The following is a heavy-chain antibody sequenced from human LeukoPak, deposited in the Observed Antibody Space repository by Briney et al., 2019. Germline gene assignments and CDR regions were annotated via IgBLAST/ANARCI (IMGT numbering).Heavy chain of an antibody. CDR1: GFTFSSYS. Sequence: PGGSLRLSCAASGFTFSSYSMNWVRQAPGKGLEWVSSISSSSSYKYYADSVKGRFTISRDNDKNSLYLQMNCLRAEDTAVYYCARLSMVTTTFHYWGQATLVTLSS. CDR3: ARLSMVTTTFHY. J-gene: IGHJ4*02. CDR2: ISSSSSYK. D-gene: IGHD5-18*01. V-gene: IGHV3-21*01.